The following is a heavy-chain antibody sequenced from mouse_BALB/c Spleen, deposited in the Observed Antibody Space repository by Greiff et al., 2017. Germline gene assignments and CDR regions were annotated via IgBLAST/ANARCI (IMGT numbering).Heavy chain of an antibody. D-gene: IGHD1-1*01. CDR2: IDPANGNT. J-gene: IGHJ2*01. Sequence: EVKLQESGAELVKPGASVKLSCTASGFNIKDTYMHWVKQRPEQGLEWIGRIDPANGNTKYDPKFQGKATITADTSSNTAYLQLSSLTSEDTAVYYCARGTTVPYYFDYWGQGTTLTVSS. V-gene: IGHV14-3*02. CDR3: ARGTTVPYYFDY. CDR1: GFNIKDTY.